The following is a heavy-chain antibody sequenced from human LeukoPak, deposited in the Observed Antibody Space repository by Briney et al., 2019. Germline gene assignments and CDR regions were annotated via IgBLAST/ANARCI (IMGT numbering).Heavy chain of an antibody. D-gene: IGHD5-18*01. J-gene: IGHJ5*02. V-gene: IGHV3-7*01. CDR2: IKQGGSEK. CDR3: ARGPWGGYSYGGGWFDP. CDR1: GFTLSTYW. Sequence: PGGSLRLSCAASGFTLSTYWMNWVRQAPGKGLEWVATIKQGGSEKYYVDSVKGRFTISRDNAKNSLYLQMNSLRAEDTAVYYCARGPWGGYSYGGGWFDPWGQGTLVTVSS.